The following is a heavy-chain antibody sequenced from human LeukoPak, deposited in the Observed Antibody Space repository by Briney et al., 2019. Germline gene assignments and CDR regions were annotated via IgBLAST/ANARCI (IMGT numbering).Heavy chain of an antibody. D-gene: IGHD6-13*01. J-gene: IGHJ3*02. CDR1: GFTLSDHY. CDR3: TRVLAAAANALDI. V-gene: IGHV3-72*01. CDR2: SRHKAKRYST. Sequence: SGGSLRLSCAASGFTLSDHYMDWVRQAPGKGLEWVGRSRHKAKRYSTEYAASVKGRFTISRDDSKNSLYLQMNSLKTEDTAVYYCTRVLAAAANALDIWGQGTMVTVSS.